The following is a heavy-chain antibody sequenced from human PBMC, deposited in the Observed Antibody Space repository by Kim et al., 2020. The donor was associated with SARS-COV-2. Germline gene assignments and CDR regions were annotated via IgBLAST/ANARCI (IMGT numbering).Heavy chain of an antibody. J-gene: IGHJ4*02. CDR2: VSDSSDGI. CDR1: GFIFSSYS. D-gene: IGHD3-9*01. CDR3: ARDGDNDLLTLTGYGSYFDS. Sequence: GGSLRLSCAASGFIFSSYSMNWVRQAPGKGLEWVAAVSDSSDGIFYADSVKGRFTISKDNAKKSLYLQMNSLRAEDTAVYYCARDGDNDLLTLTGYGSYFDSWGQGTLVTVSS. V-gene: IGHV3-21*01.